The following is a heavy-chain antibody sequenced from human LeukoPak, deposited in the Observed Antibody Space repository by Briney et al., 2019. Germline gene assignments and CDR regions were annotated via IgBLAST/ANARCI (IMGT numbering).Heavy chain of an antibody. J-gene: IGHJ4*02. CDR3: AKRSSGWFNDFDY. Sequence: GGSLRLSCAASGFTFSSYSMNWVRQAPGKGLEWVSYISSSSSTIYYADSVKGRFTISRDNSKNTLYLQMNSLRAEDTAVYYCAKRSSGWFNDFDYWGQGTLVTVSS. V-gene: IGHV3-48*01. CDR2: ISSSSSTI. CDR1: GFTFSSYS. D-gene: IGHD6-19*01.